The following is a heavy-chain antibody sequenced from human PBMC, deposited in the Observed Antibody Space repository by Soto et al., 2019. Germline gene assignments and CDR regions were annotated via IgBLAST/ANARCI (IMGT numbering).Heavy chain of an antibody. CDR3: AREMYYGSGSYFDY. V-gene: IGHV4-31*03. CDR1: GGSISSGGYY. D-gene: IGHD3-10*01. Sequence: SETLSLTCTVSGGSISSGGYYWSWIRQHPGKGLEWIGYIYYSGSTYYNPSLKSRVTISVDTSKNQFSLKLSSVTAADTAVYYCAREMYYGSGSYFDYWGQGTLVTVS. J-gene: IGHJ4*02. CDR2: IYYSGST.